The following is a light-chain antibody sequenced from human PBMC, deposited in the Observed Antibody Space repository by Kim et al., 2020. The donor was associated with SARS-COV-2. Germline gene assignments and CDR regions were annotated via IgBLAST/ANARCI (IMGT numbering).Light chain of an antibody. CDR1: SYNVAFQG. CDR2: RTN. CDR3: SAWDNSLIGWV. J-gene: IGLJ3*02. Sequence: QAGLTQPPSVSKGLGQTATITCTGNSYNVAFQGASWLQQHQGHPPKLLSYRTNNRPSGISERFSASRSGNTCSLTITGLQPEDEADYYCSAWDNSLIGWVFGGGTQLTVL. V-gene: IGLV10-54*01.